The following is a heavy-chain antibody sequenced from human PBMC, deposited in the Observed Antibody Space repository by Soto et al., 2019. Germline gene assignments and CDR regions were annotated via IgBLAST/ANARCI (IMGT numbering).Heavy chain of an antibody. V-gene: IGHV3-53*04. CDR3: ATFYDSRGHTPSYAFDI. J-gene: IGHJ3*02. Sequence: EVQLVESGGGLVQPGGSLRLSCAASGFTVSSNYMSWVRQAPGKGLEWVSDIYSGGSTYYADSVKGRFTISRHSSKNTLYLQMNSLRAEDTAVYFCATFYDSRGHTPSYAFDIWGQGTMVTVSS. D-gene: IGHD3-22*01. CDR2: IYSGGST. CDR1: GFTVSSNY.